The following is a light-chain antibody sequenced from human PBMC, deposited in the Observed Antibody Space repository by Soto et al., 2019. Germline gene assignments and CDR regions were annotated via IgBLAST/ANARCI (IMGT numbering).Light chain of an antibody. CDR1: TGAVTSGHY. V-gene: IGLV7-46*01. CDR3: LLSYGGAGEHGV. J-gene: IGLJ3*02. Sequence: QAVVTQEPSLIVSPGGTVTLTCGSSTGAVTSGHYPYWFQQKPGHAPRTLIYDIYKTHSWTPARFAGSLLGGKAALTLSGAQPEEEADYYCLLSYGGAGEHGVFGGGTKLTVL. CDR2: DIY.